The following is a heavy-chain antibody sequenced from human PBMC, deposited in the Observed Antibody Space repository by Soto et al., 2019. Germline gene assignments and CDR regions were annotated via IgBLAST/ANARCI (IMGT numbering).Heavy chain of an antibody. D-gene: IGHD4-17*01. Sequence: EVQLVESGGGLVQPGGSLRLSCAASGFDVSSSYMSWVRQTPGKGLEWVSLIYSGGTTYYAYSVKGRFTISRHSSKNTLYLQMNSLRVEDTAVYYCAGRTYGWGQGTMVTVSA. V-gene: IGHV3-53*04. J-gene: IGHJ3*01. CDR1: GFDVSSSY. CDR3: AGRTYG. CDR2: IYSGGTT.